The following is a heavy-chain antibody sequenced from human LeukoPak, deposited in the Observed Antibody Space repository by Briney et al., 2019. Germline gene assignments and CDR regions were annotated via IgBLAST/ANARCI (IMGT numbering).Heavy chain of an antibody. V-gene: IGHV3-21*01. D-gene: IGHD1-26*01. CDR1: GFTFSSYS. CDR3: ARVRGSYYAFDI. Sequence: PGGSLRLSCAASGFTFSSYSMNWVRQAPGKGLEWVSSISSSSSYIYYADSVKGRITISRDNAKNSLYLQMNSLRAEDTAVYYCARVRGSYYAFDIWGQGTMVTVSS. CDR2: ISSSSSYI. J-gene: IGHJ3*02.